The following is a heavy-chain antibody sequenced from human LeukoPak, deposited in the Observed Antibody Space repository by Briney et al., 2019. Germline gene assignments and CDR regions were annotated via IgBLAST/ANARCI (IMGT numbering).Heavy chain of an antibody. V-gene: IGHV1-69*04. CDR2: IIPILGIA. D-gene: IGHD3-22*01. J-gene: IGHJ4*02. CDR1: GGTFSSYA. CDR3: ARSPDHSSGYYYF. Sequence: SVKVSCKASGGTFSSYAISWERQAPGQGLEWMGRIIPILGIANYAQKFQGRVTITADKSTSTAYMELSSLRSEDTAVYYCARSPDHSSGYYYFWGQGTLVTVSS.